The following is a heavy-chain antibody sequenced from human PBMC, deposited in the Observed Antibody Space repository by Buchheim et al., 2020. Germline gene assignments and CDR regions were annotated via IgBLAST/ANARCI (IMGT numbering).Heavy chain of an antibody. V-gene: IGHV3-48*01. J-gene: IGHJ6*02. CDR1: GFTFSSYS. Sequence: EVQLVESGGGLVQPGGSLRLSCAASGFTFSSYSMNWVRQAPGKGLEWVSYISSSSSTIYYADSVKGRFTISRDNAKNSLYLQMNSLRAEDTAVYYCARDLVRSSGWYYYYGMDVCGQGTT. CDR2: ISSSSSTI. CDR3: ARDLVRSSGWYYYYGMDV. D-gene: IGHD6-19*01.